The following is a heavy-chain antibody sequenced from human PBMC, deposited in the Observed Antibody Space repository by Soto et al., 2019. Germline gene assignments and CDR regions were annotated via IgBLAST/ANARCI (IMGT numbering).Heavy chain of an antibody. D-gene: IGHD2-2*01. J-gene: IGHJ5*02. V-gene: IGHV4-31*03. CDR1: GASISSGGYY. CDR2: TYHSGTT. CDR3: ARAAARCWFDP. Sequence: QVRLQESGPGLVKPSQTLSLTCIVSGASISSGGYYWSWIRQHPGKGLELIGYTYHSGTTYYNPSLESRLSISADTSKNLLSLNLSSVTAAHTAIYCCARAAARCWFDPWGQGTVVTVSP.